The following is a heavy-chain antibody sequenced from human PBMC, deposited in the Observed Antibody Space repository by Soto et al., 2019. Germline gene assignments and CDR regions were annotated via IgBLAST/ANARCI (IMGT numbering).Heavy chain of an antibody. CDR3: ARDLYYYGSGSGYFDY. D-gene: IGHD3-10*01. CDR2: ISSSSSTI. CDR1: GFPLKSYR. J-gene: IGHJ4*02. V-gene: IGHV3-48*02. Sequence: PGGSLRLSCVASGFPLKSYRMNWVRQAPGKGLEWISYISSSSSTIYYRDSVKGRFTISRDNAKNSLYLQMNSLRDEDTAVYYCARDLYYYGSGSGYFDYWGQGTPVTVSS.